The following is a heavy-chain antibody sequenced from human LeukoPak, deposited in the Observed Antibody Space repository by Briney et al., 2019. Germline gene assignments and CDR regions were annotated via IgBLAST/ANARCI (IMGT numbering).Heavy chain of an antibody. V-gene: IGHV4-59*01. CDR1: GGSISSYY. CDR3: ARDNRHFDY. Sequence: SETLSLTCTVSGGSISSYYWSWIRQPPGKGLEWIGYIYYSGSTNYNPSLKSRVTISVDTSKNQFSLKLSSVTAADTAVYYCARDNRHFDYWGQGTLVTVSS. J-gene: IGHJ4*02. CDR2: IYYSGST.